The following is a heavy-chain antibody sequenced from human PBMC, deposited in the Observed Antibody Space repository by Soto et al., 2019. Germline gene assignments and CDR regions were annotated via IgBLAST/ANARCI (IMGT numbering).Heavy chain of an antibody. CDR1: GYTCMSTG. V-gene: IGHV1-18*04. D-gene: IGHD3-9*01. Sequence: ALVKVSCKASGYTCMSTGISAVRQAPGQGLEWMGWISTDNGNTNYAQHLQGRVSMTTGTSTSTAYMELRSLRSDDTAVYYCAREGTILARGYYYGMDVWGQGTTVTVSS. CDR2: ISTDNGNT. J-gene: IGHJ6*02. CDR3: AREGTILARGYYYGMDV.